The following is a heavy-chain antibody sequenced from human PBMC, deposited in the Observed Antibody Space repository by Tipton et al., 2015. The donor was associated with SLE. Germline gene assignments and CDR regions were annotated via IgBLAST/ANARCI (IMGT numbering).Heavy chain of an antibody. V-gene: IGHV3-7*01. D-gene: IGHD6-13*01. CDR1: GFTFGNYW. Sequence: SLRLSCVASGFTFGNYWMSWVRQAPGKGLEWVANIKEDGREKDFVDSVKGRFTISRDNAKNLLYLRMNSLRAEDTAIYYCSRDQHVAATDYWGQGTLVTVSS. CDR3: SRDQHVAATDY. CDR2: IKEDGREK. J-gene: IGHJ4*02.